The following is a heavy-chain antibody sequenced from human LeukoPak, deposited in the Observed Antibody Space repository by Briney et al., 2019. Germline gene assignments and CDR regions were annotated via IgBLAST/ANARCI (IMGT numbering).Heavy chain of an antibody. J-gene: IGHJ4*02. CDR1: GGSISSSNW. CDR3: ARDRSRGYSGYDFDY. V-gene: IGHV4-4*02. D-gene: IGHD5-12*01. Sequence: SGTLSLTCAVSGGSISSSNWWSWVRQPPGKGLEWIGEIYHSGSTNYNPSLKSRVTISVDKSKNQFSLKLSSVTAADTAVYYCARDRSRGYSGYDFDYWGQGTLVTVSS. CDR2: IYHSGST.